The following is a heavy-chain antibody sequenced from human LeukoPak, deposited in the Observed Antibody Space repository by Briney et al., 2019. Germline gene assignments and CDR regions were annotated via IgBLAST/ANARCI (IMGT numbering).Heavy chain of an antibody. CDR3: AKDMGYSSSWRAFDY. CDR2: ISWNSGSI. J-gene: IGHJ4*02. Sequence: GGSLRLSCAASGFTFDDYAMHWVRQAPGKGLEWVSGISWNSGSIGYADSVKGRFTISRDNAKNSLYLQMNSLRAEDTALYYCAKDMGYSSSWRAFDYWGQGTLVTVSS. D-gene: IGHD6-13*01. V-gene: IGHV3-9*01. CDR1: GFTFDDYA.